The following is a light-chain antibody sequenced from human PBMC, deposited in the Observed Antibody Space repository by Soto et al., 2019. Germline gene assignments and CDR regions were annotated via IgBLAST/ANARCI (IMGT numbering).Light chain of an antibody. J-gene: IGKJ1*01. CDR2: GAT. CDR1: QSVSRNY. Sequence: EIVLTQSPGTLSLSPGERAPLSCRTSQSVSRNYLAWYQQKPGQAPRLLIYGATSRATGIPDRFSGSGSGTDFTLTISRLEPEDFAVYYCQQYGRSRAFGQGTKVDIK. CDR3: QQYGRSRA. V-gene: IGKV3-20*01.